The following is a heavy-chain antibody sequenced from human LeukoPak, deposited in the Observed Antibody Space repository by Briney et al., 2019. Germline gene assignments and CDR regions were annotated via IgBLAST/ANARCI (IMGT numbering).Heavy chain of an antibody. V-gene: IGHV1-2*02. CDR1: GYSFTGYY. CDR3: ARGGPLVKVYRLYYIDV. D-gene: IGHD6-13*01. Sequence: GASVKVSCKASGYSFTGYYMHWVRQAPGQGLEWMGCINPNSGNTKYAQTFQGRVTSTPATSIRTAYLERTRRRSDETALYYGARGGPLVKVYRLYYIDVWGKGTTVTVSS. CDR2: INPNSGNT. J-gene: IGHJ6*03.